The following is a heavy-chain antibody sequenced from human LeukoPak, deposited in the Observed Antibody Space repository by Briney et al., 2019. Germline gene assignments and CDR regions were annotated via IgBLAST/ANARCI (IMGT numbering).Heavy chain of an antibody. V-gene: IGHV4-39*02. Sequence: SETLSLTCTVSGGSISSSSYYWGWLRQPPGKGLEWIGSIYYSGSTYYNPSLKSRVTISVDTSNNHFSLKLSSVTAADTAVYYCARRGSIVGATRPFDYWGQGTLVTVSS. J-gene: IGHJ4*02. CDR1: GGSISSSSYY. D-gene: IGHD1-26*01. CDR2: IYYSGST. CDR3: ARRGSIVGATRPFDY.